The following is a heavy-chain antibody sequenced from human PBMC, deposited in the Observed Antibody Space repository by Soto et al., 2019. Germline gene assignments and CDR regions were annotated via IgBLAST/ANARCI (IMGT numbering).Heavy chain of an antibody. CDR2: ISGSGGST. CDR1: GFTFSSYA. J-gene: IGHJ4*02. CDR3: AKDYSSGWLIRGPANFDY. V-gene: IGHV3-23*01. D-gene: IGHD6-19*01. Sequence: GGSLRLSCAASGFTFSSYAMSWVRQAPGKGLEWVSAISGSGGSTYYADSVKGRFTISRDNSKNTLYLQMNSLRAEDTAVYYCAKDYSSGWLIRGPANFDYWGQGTLVTSPQ.